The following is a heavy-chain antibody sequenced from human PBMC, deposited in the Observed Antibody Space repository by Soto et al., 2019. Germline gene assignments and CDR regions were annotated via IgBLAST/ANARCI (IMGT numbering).Heavy chain of an antibody. CDR3: ARGENCSDGICYSEYFQR. J-gene: IGHJ1*01. CDR1: GYIFTAYS. CDR2: VNPSGGST. Sequence: ASVKVSCKASGYIFTAYSMHWVRRAPGQGLEWMGVVNPSGGSTDYAQKFQGRITLTRDTSRNTVYMDLSSLTSEDTAVYYCARGENCSDGICYSEYFQRWGQGTLVTVSS. D-gene: IGHD2-15*01. V-gene: IGHV1-46*01.